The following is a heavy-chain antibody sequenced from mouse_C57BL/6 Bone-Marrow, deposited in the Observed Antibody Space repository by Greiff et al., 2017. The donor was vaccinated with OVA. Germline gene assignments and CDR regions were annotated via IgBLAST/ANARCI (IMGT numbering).Heavy chain of an antibody. J-gene: IGHJ4*01. D-gene: IGHD2-4*01. CDR3: ARRGDYDVDYYAMDY. Sequence: EVQLVESEGGLVQPGSSMKLSCTASGFTFSDYYMAWVRQVPEKGLEWVANINYDGSSTYYLDSLKSRFIISRDNAKNILYLQMSSLKSEDTATYYCARRGDYDVDYYAMDYWGQGTSVTVSS. CDR1: GFTFSDYY. CDR2: INYDGSST. V-gene: IGHV5-16*01.